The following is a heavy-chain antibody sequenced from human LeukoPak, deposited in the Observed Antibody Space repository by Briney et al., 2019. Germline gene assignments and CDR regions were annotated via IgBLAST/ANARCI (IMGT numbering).Heavy chain of an antibody. CDR3: ARDKAVAGMGYNWFDP. D-gene: IGHD6-19*01. Sequence: ASVKVSCKASGYTFTGYYMHWVRQAPGQGLGWMGWINPNSGGTNYAQKFQGWGTMTRDTSISTASMWMSRLRSDDTAVYFCARDKAVAGMGYNWFDPCGQGTLVTVSS. CDR2: INPNSGGT. V-gene: IGHV1-2*04. J-gene: IGHJ5*02. CDR1: GYTFTGYY.